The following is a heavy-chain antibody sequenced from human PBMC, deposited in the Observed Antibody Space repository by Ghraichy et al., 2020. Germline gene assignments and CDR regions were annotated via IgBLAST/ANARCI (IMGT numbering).Heavy chain of an antibody. Sequence: GGSLRLSCAASGFAFSNYDINWVRQAPGKGLEWLSVISGSGDNTFYAESMKGRFTISRDNSKNTQYLQMNSLRAEDTAIYYCARDRGRPVTFDYWSQGTLFTVSA. CDR3: ARDRGRPVTFDY. V-gene: IGHV3-23*01. CDR1: GFAFSNYD. J-gene: IGHJ4*02. D-gene: IGHD3-9*01. CDR2: ISGSGDNT.